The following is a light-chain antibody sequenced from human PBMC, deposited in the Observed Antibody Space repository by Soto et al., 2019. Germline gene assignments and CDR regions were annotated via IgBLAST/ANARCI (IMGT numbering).Light chain of an antibody. Sequence: QLVLTQPPSVSGAPGQRVTISCTGSSSDIGAGYDVQWYQQLPGTAPKLLIYGNSNRPSGVPDRFSGSKSGTSASLAITGLQAEDEADYHCQSYDSNLSREVFGGGTKLTVL. CDR1: SSDIGAGYD. J-gene: IGLJ2*01. CDR2: GNS. V-gene: IGLV1-40*01. CDR3: QSYDSNLSREV.